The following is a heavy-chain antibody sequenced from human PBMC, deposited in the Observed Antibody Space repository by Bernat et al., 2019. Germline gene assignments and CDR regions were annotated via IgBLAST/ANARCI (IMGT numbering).Heavy chain of an antibody. V-gene: IGHV3-30-3*01. Sequence: VQLLESGGGLVQPGGSLRLSCAASGFTFSNYAMHWVRQAPGKGLEWVSTISYNGSNKYYADSVKGRFTISRDNSKNTLYLQMNSLRAEDTAVYYCGGWIRSPDYYYCMDVWGQGTTVTVSS. D-gene: IGHD5-18*01. CDR1: GFTFSNYA. CDR2: ISYNGSNK. CDR3: GGWIRSPDYYYCMDV. J-gene: IGHJ6*02.